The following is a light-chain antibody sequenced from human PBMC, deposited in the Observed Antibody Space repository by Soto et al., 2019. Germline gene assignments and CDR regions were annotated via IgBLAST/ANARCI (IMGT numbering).Light chain of an antibody. CDR1: QSLLHSNGYTY. CDR2: WGS. Sequence: DIVITQSPLSLPVTPGEPASISCRSSQSLLHSNGYTYLDWYLQKPGQSPQLLIYWGSNRASGVPDRFSGSGSGTDFTLKISRVEAEDVGVYYCMQALQTPLTFGPGTKVDIK. CDR3: MQALQTPLT. V-gene: IGKV2-28*01. J-gene: IGKJ3*01.